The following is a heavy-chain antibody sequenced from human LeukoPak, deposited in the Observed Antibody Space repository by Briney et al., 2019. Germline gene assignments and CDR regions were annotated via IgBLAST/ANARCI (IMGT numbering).Heavy chain of an antibody. J-gene: IGHJ5*02. V-gene: IGHV1-18*04. CDR2: INTYNGNT. Sequence: GASVKVSCKASGYTFTNYGISWVRQAPGQGLEWMGWINTYNGNTNYAQKFQGRVTMTKDTSRSTAYMELRSLRSDDTAVYYCARNPPRDVAGRQFLPGVLSLLSQCDNCFDPWGQGTLVSVSS. CDR1: GYTFTNYG. CDR3: ARNPPRDVAGRQFLPGVLSLLSQCDNCFDP. D-gene: IGHD7-27*01.